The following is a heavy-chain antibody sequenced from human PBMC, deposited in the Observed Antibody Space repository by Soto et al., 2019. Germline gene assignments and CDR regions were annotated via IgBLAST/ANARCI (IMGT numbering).Heavy chain of an antibody. J-gene: IGHJ6*02. Sequence: GGSLRLSCAASGFTFSSYWMSWFRQAPGKGLEWVANIKQDGSEKYYVDSVKGRFTISRDNAKNSLYLQMNSLRAEDTAVYYCGRDGATARPDYYYYYGMDVWGQGTRVTAS. CDR2: IKQDGSEK. CDR1: GFTFSSYW. CDR3: GRDGATARPDYYYYYGMDV. V-gene: IGHV3-7*05. D-gene: IGHD6-6*01.